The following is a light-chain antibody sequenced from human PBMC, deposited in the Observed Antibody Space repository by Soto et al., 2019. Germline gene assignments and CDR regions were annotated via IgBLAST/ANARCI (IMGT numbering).Light chain of an antibody. CDR3: AAWDDSLNGYV. Sequence: QSALTQPRSVSGSPGQSVTISCTGTSSDVGTYNYVSWYQQHPGKVPKLMIYDVSKRPSGVPDRFSGSKSGNTASLTISGLQSEDEADYYCAAWDDSLNGYVFGTGTKVTVL. CDR1: SSDVGTYNY. J-gene: IGLJ1*01. V-gene: IGLV2-11*01. CDR2: DVS.